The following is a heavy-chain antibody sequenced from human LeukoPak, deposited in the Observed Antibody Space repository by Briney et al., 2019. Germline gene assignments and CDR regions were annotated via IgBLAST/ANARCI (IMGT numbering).Heavy chain of an antibody. CDR2: INHSGST. CDR3: ARGFRGPNFDY. Sequence: MSSETLSLTCAVYGGSFSGYYWSWIRQPPGKGLEWIGEINHSGSTNYNPSLKSRVTISVDTSKNQFSLRLSSVTAADTAVYYCARGFRGPNFDYWGQGTLVTVSS. D-gene: IGHD3-10*01. CDR1: GGSFSGYY. V-gene: IGHV4-34*01. J-gene: IGHJ4*02.